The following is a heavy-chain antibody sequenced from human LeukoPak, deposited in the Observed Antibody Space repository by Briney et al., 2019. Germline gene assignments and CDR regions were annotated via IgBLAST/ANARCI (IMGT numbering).Heavy chain of an antibody. CDR1: GFTFSIYG. D-gene: IGHD2-2*01. V-gene: IGHV3-33*01. Sequence: SGGSLRLSCAASGFTFSIYGMHWVRQAPGKGLEWVAVIWYDGSNKYYADSVKGRFTISRDNSKNTLYLQMNSLRAEDTAVYYCARAIVVVAGAINYYGMDVWGQGTTVTVSS. CDR3: ARAIVVVAGAINYYGMDV. J-gene: IGHJ6*02. CDR2: IWYDGSNK.